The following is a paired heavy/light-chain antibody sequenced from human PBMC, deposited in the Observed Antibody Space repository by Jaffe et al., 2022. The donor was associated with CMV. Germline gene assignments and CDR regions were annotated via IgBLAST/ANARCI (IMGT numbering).Heavy chain of an antibody. V-gene: IGHV2-5*01. CDR2: IYWNDDE. J-gene: IGHJ4*02. CDR1: GFSLSTSGVG. CDR3: AHRAMAAGGKGFFDY. Sequence: QITLKESGPTLVNPTQTLTLTCTFSGFSLSTSGVGVGWIRQPPGEALEWLALIYWNDDERYSPSLKSRLTITKDTSKNQVFLTVTNMDPVDTATYYCAHRAMAAGGKGFFDYWGQGTLVTVSS. D-gene: IGHD6-13*01.
Light chain of an antibody. CDR3: QSYDSSLTDVV. J-gene: IGLJ2*01. Sequence: QSVLTQPPSVSGAPGQRVTISCTGSSSNIGAGYDVHWYQQLPGTAPKLLIHGNNNRPSGVPDRFSGSKSGTSASLAITGLQAEDEADYYCQSYDSSLTDVVFGGGTKLTVL. CDR2: GNN. V-gene: IGLV1-40*01. CDR1: SSNIGAGYD.